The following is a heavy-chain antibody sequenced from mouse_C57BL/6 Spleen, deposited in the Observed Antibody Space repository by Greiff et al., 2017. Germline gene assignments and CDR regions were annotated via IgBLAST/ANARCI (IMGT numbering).Heavy chain of an antibody. CDR1: GYTFTSYW. J-gene: IGHJ3*01. Sequence: QVQLKQPGAELVKPGASVKLSCKASGYTFTSYWMHWVKQRPGQGLEWIGMIHPNSGSTNYNEKSKSKATLTVDKSSSAAYMQLSSLTSEDSAVYDCARGGNYDYVWFAYWGQGTLVTVSA. V-gene: IGHV1-64*01. CDR2: IHPNSGST. D-gene: IGHD2-4*01. CDR3: ARGGNYDYVWFAY.